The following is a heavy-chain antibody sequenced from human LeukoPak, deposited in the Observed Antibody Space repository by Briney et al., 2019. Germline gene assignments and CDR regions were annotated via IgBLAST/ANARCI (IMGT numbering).Heavy chain of an antibody. CDR3: ARDPSSARYSDRWANNWFDP. CDR1: GFTFSSYA. D-gene: IGHD6-13*01. J-gene: IGHJ5*02. Sequence: GGSLRLSCAASGFTFSSYAMHWVRQATGKGPEWVALISYDGTKTYYTDSVKGRFTISRDNSKNTLYLQLNSLRAEDAAVYYCARDPSSARYSDRWANNWFDPWGQGTLVTVSS. CDR2: ISYDGTKT. V-gene: IGHV3-30*04.